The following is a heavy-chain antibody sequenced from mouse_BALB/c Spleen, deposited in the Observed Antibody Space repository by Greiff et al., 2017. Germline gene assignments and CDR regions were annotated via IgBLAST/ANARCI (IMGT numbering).Heavy chain of an antibody. D-gene: IGHD1-1*01. J-gene: IGHJ2*01. CDR1: GYTFTSYW. Sequence: QVQLQQPGAELVKPGASVKLSCKASGYTFTSYWMHWVKQRPGQGLEWIGEINPSNGRTNYNEKFKSKATLTVDKSSSTAYMQLSSLTSEDSAVYYCARFTTVVAIDYWGQGTTLTVSS. CDR2: INPSNGRT. V-gene: IGHV1S81*02. CDR3: ARFTTVVAIDY.